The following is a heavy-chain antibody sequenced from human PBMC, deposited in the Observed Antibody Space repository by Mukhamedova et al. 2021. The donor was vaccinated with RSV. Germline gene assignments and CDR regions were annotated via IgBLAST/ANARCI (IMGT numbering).Heavy chain of an antibody. V-gene: IGHV4-4*02. CDR3: FGIYDY. D-gene: IGHD3-3*01. CDR2: IYHSGST. Sequence: GWIGEIYHSGSTNYNPSLKSRVTISVDKPKNQFSLKLSSVTAADTAVYYCFGIYDYWGQGTLVTVSS. J-gene: IGHJ4*02.